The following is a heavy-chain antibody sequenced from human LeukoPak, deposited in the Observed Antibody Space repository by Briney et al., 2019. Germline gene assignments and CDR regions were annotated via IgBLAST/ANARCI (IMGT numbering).Heavy chain of an antibody. CDR2: VDPSDSYT. D-gene: IGHD6-19*01. J-gene: IGHJ4*02. Sequence: HGESLKISCKGSGYSFTSYWINWVRQMPGKGLEWMGRVDPSDSYTNYSPSFQGHVTISADKSISTAYLQWSSLKASDTAMYYCARLNRRSGYSSAYWGQGTLVTVSS. V-gene: IGHV5-10-1*01. CDR1: GYSFTSYW. CDR3: ARLNRRSGYSSAY.